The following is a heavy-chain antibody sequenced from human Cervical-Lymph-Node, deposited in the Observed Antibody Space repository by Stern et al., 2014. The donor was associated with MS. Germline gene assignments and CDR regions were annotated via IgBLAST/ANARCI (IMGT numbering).Heavy chain of an antibody. V-gene: IGHV3-9*01. J-gene: IGHJ4*02. D-gene: IGHD3-16*02. CDR2: ISWNSNNI. CDR1: GFTFADCA. CDR3: AKDISERHYYFDS. Sequence: EVQLEESGGGSVQPGRSLRLSCAASGFTFADCAMHWVRQAPGKGLEWVSGISWNSNNIGDADSVRVRFTISRDNAKNSLYLQMNGLRPEDTALYYCAKDISERHYYFDSWGEGTLVTVSS.